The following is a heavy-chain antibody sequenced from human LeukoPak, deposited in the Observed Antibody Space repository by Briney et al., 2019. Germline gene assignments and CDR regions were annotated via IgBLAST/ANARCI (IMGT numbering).Heavy chain of an antibody. CDR3: ARALSYSYGSMDF. CDR1: GFTFSSYS. J-gene: IGHJ4*02. Sequence: GGSLRLSCADSGFTFSSYSMNWVRQAPGKGLEWVSSISSGSKYIYNADSMKGRFTISRDNAKNSLYLQMNSLRAEDTAVYYCARALSYSYGSMDFWGQGTLAIVSS. D-gene: IGHD5-18*01. V-gene: IGHV3-21*01. CDR2: ISSGSKYI.